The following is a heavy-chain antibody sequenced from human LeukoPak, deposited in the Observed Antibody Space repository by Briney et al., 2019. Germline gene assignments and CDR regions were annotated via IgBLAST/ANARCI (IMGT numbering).Heavy chain of an antibody. CDR2: VSTGGSTI. Sequence: SGGSLRHSRAASGFTFSNYEMKWVRQAPGKGLEWVSYVSTGGSTIYYADSVKGRFTVSRDNAKNSLYLQMNSLRAEDTAVYYCARDTTDDYGDYYFDYWGQGTLVTVSS. D-gene: IGHD4-17*01. CDR3: ARDTTDDYGDYYFDY. J-gene: IGHJ4*02. CDR1: GFTFSNYE. V-gene: IGHV3-48*03.